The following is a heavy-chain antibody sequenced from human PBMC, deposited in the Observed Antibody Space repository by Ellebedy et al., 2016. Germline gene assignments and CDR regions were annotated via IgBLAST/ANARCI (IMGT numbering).Heavy chain of an antibody. Sequence: SETLSLXXAVSGDSISDYYWSWLRQSPGKGMEWIGYIYYSGSPNYNYSFKSRVTMSVDRPNNQFSLKLSSVTAADTAVYYCARHMTSHVRGFTDAFDVWGHGTMVTVSS. CDR3: ARHMTSHVRGFTDAFDV. J-gene: IGHJ3*01. D-gene: IGHD3-10*01. CDR1: GDSISDYY. CDR2: IYYSGSP. V-gene: IGHV4-59*08.